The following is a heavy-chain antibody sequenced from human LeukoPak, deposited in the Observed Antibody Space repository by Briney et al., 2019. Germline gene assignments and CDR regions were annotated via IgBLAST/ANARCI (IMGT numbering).Heavy chain of an antibody. D-gene: IGHD3-9*01. CDR2: IKQDGSEK. CDR1: GFTFSSYW. J-gene: IGHJ3*02. CDR3: ARFTPRYLGAFDI. Sequence: GGSLRLSCAASGFTFSSYWMSWVRQAPGKGLEWVAYIKQDGSEKYYVDSVKGRFTISRDNAKNSLYLQMNSLRAEDTAVYYCARFTPRYLGAFDIWGQGTMVTVSS. V-gene: IGHV3-7*03.